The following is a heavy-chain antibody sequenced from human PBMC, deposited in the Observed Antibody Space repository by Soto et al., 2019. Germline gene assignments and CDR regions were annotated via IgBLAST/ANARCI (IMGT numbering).Heavy chain of an antibody. J-gene: IGHJ6*02. D-gene: IGHD5-18*01. V-gene: IGHV4-34*01. CDR2: INHSGST. CDR1: GGSFSGYY. Sequence: SETLSLTCAVYGGSFSGYYWSWIRQPPGKGLEWIGEINHSGSTNYNPSLKSRVTISVDTSKNQFSLKLSSVTAADTAVYYCARHRRSAMATYYYYYGMDVWGQGTTVTVSS. CDR3: ARHRRSAMATYYYYYGMDV.